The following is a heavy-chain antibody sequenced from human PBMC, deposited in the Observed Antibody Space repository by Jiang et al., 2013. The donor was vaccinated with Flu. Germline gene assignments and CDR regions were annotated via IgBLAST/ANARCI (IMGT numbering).Heavy chain of an antibody. CDR2: IYYSGST. V-gene: IGHV4-30-4*01. J-gene: IGHJ3*02. Sequence: GPGLVKPSQTLSLTCTVSGGSISSGDYYWSWIRQPPGKGLEWIGYIYYSGSTYYNPSLKSRVTISVDTSKNQFSLKLSSVTAADTAVYYCARVRNIVVVPAAKNAFDIWGQGQWSPSLQ. D-gene: IGHD2-2*01. CDR3: ARVRNIVVVPAAKNAFDI. CDR1: GGSISSGDYY.